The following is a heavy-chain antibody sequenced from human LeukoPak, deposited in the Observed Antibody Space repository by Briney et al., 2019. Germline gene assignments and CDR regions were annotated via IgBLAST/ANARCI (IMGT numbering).Heavy chain of an antibody. CDR2: IYSGGTT. Sequence: GGSLRLSCAASGFTVSTNCMTWVRHAPGKGLEWVSTIYSGGTTYYADSVMGRFTISRHNSRNTLYLQMNSLRAADTAVYYCARVDTVMAYYFDLWGQGTLVTVSS. CDR3: ARVDTVMAYYFDL. J-gene: IGHJ4*02. V-gene: IGHV3-53*04. D-gene: IGHD5-18*01. CDR1: GFTVSTNC.